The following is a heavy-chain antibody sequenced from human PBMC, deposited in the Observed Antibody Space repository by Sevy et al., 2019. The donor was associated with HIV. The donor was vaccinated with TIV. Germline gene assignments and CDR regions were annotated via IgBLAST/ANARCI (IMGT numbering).Heavy chain of an antibody. Sequence: GGSLRLSCAASGFSFSNYWMHWVRQAPGKGLEWVANIKQDESEKYYVASVKGRFTISRDNAKNSLYLQMKSLRPEDTAVYYCARGNSGSFDYWGQGTLVTVSS. J-gene: IGHJ4*02. CDR2: IKQDESEK. CDR1: GFSFSNYW. D-gene: IGHD3-22*01. CDR3: ARGNSGSFDY. V-gene: IGHV3-7*04.